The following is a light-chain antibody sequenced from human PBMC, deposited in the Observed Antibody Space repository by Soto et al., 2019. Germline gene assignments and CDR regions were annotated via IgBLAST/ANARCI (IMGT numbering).Light chain of an antibody. CDR2: AAS. CDR1: ESIARH. J-gene: IGKJ5*01. V-gene: IGKV1-39*01. CDR3: QQTYSTLSIT. Sequence: DIQMTQSPSSLSASVGDRVTITCRASESIARHLNWYQQKPGKAPKFLIYAASSLQNGVPSRFRGGGSGTDFTLTINNLQPEDFATYYCQQTYSTLSITFGQGTRLEMK.